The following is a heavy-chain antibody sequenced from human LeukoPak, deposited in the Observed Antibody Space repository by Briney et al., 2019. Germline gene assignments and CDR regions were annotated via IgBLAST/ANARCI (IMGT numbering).Heavy chain of an antibody. CDR3: ARESSVGAHKAFDY. V-gene: IGHV3-74*01. D-gene: IGHD1-26*01. CDR2: IKSDGSST. CDR1: GFTFSSYW. J-gene: IGHJ4*02. Sequence: PGGSLRLSCAASGFTFSSYWMHWVRQAPGKGLVWVSRIKSDGSSTSYADSVKGRFTISRDNAKNTLYMQMNSLKAEDTAVYYCARESSVGAHKAFDYWGQGTLVTVPS.